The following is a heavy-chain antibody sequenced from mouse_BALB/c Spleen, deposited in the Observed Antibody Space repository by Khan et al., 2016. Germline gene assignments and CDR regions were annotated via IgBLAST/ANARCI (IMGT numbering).Heavy chain of an antibody. CDR2: ISYSDST. Sequence: EVQLQESGPGLVKPSQSLSLTCTVTGYSITSDYAWNWLRQFPGNKLEWMGYISYSDSTNYNPSPKSRISITRDTSKNQFFLQLNSVTTEDTATYCCARGMITTFDYWGQGTTLTVSS. V-gene: IGHV3-2*02. CDR3: ARGMITTFDY. D-gene: IGHD2-4*01. CDR1: GYSITSDYA. J-gene: IGHJ2*01.